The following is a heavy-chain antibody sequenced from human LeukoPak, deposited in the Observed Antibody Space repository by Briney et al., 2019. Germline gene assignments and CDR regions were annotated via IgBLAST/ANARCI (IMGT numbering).Heavy chain of an antibody. V-gene: IGHV1-3*04. Sequence: ASVKVSCKASGGTFSSYAISWVRQAPGQRLEWMGWINTGNGNTKYSQNFQGRVTITRDTSASTAYMELSSLRSEDTAAYYCARVGGGHYGALDYWGQGTLVTVSS. CDR1: GGTFSSYA. D-gene: IGHD4/OR15-4a*01. J-gene: IGHJ4*02. CDR2: INTGNGNT. CDR3: ARVGGGHYGALDY.